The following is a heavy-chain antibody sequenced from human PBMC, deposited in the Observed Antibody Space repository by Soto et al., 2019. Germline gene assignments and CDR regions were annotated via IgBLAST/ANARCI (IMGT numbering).Heavy chain of an antibody. CDR2: SYFSGNT. J-gene: IGHJ5*01. V-gene: IGHV4-31*03. D-gene: IGHD5-12*01. Sequence: SETLSLTCTVSGDAISRGGYYWGWIRQHPGKGLQWLGYSYFSGNTYYSPSFRGRITISVDMSENQFSLKLTSATAADTAVYFCVRCRGYTGRCFPNWFDSWGQGALVTVSS. CDR3: VRCRGYTGRCFPNWFDS. CDR1: GDAISRGGYY.